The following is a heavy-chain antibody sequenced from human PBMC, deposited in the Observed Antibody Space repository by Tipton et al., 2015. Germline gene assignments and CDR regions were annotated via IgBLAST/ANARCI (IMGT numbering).Heavy chain of an antibody. V-gene: IGHV3-53*01. D-gene: IGHD3/OR15-3a*01. CDR2: LSIDGTT. Sequence: SLRLSCAASGFSVRSNYMTWVRQAPGKGLECVSVLSIDGTTTYADSVKGRFTISRDNSKNTLYLQMDSLRVEDTAVYYCATHVGGRKRVGLVSGTTIFSSAMDIWGQGTAVTVSS. CDR3: ATHVGGRKRVGLVSGTTIFSSAMDI. J-gene: IGHJ6*02. CDR1: GFSVRSNY.